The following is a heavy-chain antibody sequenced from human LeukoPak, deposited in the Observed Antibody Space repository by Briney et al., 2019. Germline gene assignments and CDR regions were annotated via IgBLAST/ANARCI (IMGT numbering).Heavy chain of an antibody. CDR2: ISAYNGNT. Sequence: ASVKVSCKASGYTFTSYGISWVRQAPGQGLEWMGWISAYNGNTNYAQKLQGRVTMTTDTSTSTAYMELRSLRSDDTAVYYCARGGYYEILTGYRAQNWLDPWGQGTLVTVPS. CDR1: GYTFTSYG. D-gene: IGHD3-9*01. J-gene: IGHJ5*02. V-gene: IGHV1-18*01. CDR3: ARGGYYEILTGYRAQNWLDP.